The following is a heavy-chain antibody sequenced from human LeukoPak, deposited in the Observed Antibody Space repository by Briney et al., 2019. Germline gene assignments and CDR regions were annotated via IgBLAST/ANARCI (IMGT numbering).Heavy chain of an antibody. CDR3: ARAKTLVPPDY. Sequence: SETLSLTCTVSGGSISSYYWSWIRQPPGKGLEWIGYIYYSGSTNYNPSLKSRVTISVDTSKSQSSLKLSSVTAADTAVYYCARAKTLVPPDYWGQGTLVTVSS. CDR1: GGSISSYY. D-gene: IGHD6-6*01. J-gene: IGHJ4*02. V-gene: IGHV4-59*13. CDR2: IYYSGST.